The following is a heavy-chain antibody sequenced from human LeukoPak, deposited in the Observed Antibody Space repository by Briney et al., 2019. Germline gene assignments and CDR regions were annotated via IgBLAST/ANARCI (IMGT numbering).Heavy chain of an antibody. V-gene: IGHV3-74*01. J-gene: IGHJ3*02. CDR2: INSDGSST. D-gene: IGHD2-21*02. CDR1: GFTFSSYW. CDR3: AGCGGDCYSDAFDI. Sequence: GGSLRLSCAASGFTFSSYWMHWVRHAPGKGLVWASRINSDGSSTTYADSVKGRFTISRDNAKNTLYVQMNSLRAEDTAMYYCAGCGGDCYSDAFDIWGQGTMVTVSS.